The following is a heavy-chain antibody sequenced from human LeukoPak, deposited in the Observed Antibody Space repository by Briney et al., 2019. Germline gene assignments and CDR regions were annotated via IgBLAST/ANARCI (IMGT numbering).Heavy chain of an antibody. J-gene: IGHJ6*03. V-gene: IGHV1-8*01. CDR2: MNPNSGNT. CDR3: ARAAYYAFWSGSFRAAGYYYYYMDV. CDR1: GYSFTSYG. Sequence: AAAKVSCKASGYSFTSYGINLVRQATGQGLELMGWMNPNSGNTGYAQEFQGRVTMTRNTSISTDYMELSSLRSEDTAVYYCARAAYYAFWSGSFRAAGYYYYYMDVWGKGTTVTVSS. D-gene: IGHD3-3*01.